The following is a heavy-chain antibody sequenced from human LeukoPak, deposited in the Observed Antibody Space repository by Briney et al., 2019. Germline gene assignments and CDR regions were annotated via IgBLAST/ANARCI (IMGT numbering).Heavy chain of an antibody. J-gene: IGHJ4*02. CDR2: INPSGGSP. CDR1: GYTLTFYD. Sequence: ASVRVSCKASGYTLTFYDMHWARQAPGQGLEWMGIINPSGGSPDYAQKFQGRVTMTTDTSTSTVYMELSSLRSEDTAVYYCARGERSGSFDYWGQGTLVTVSS. V-gene: IGHV1-46*01. CDR3: ARGERSGSFDY. D-gene: IGHD1-1*01.